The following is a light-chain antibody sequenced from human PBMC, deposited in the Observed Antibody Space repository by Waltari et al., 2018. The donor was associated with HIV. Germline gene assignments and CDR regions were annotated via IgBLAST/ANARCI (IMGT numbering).Light chain of an antibody. CDR1: TSNIGAPYD. V-gene: IGLV1-40*01. J-gene: IGLJ2*01. Sequence: QSVLTQPPSVSGAPGQRVTISCTGSTSNIGAPYDLHWYQQFPKKAPRLLVDGYCTRPAEGTARFSSSKTATAASLAISGLQAEDVADYACQLYASNLKVIFGGETKVTVL. CDR2: GYC. CDR3: QLYASNLKVI.